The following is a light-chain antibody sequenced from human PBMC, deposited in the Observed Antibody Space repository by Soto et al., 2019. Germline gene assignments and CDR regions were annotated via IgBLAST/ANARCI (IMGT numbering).Light chain of an antibody. CDR1: QSISSY. CDR2: AAS. Sequence: IQMTQSPSSLSASVGDRVTITCRASQSISSYLTWYQHKPGKAPKLLIYAASSLQSGVPSRFSGSGSGTDFTLTISSLQHEDFATYYCQPNWTFGQGTKVAIK. J-gene: IGKJ1*01. V-gene: IGKV1-39*01. CDR3: QPNWT.